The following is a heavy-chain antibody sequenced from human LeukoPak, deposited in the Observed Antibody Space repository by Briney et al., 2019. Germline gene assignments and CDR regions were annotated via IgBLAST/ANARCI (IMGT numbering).Heavy chain of an antibody. V-gene: IGHV3-23*01. D-gene: IGHD4-17*01. CDR2: ISGVGNT. CDR1: GFTVSNNG. CDR3: AGLRWWSIVMGDAFDI. J-gene: IGHJ3*02. Sequence: PGGSLRLSCVASGFTVSNNGLSWFRQAPGKRLEWVSDISGVGNTYYAESVKGRFTISRHNSKNTLYLQMNSLRAEDTAVYYCAGLRWWSIVMGDAFDIWGQGTMVTVSS.